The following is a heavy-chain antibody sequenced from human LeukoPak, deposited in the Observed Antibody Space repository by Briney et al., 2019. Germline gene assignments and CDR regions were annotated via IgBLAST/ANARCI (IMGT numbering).Heavy chain of an antibody. Sequence: ASVKVSCKASGGTFSSYAISWVRQAPGQGLEWMGIINPSGGSTSYAQKFQGRVTMTRDMSTSTVYMELSSLRSEDTAVYYCARDYYDSSGYYYSRLYYWGQGTLVTVSS. CDR1: GGTFSSYA. CDR2: INPSGGST. J-gene: IGHJ4*02. V-gene: IGHV1-46*01. D-gene: IGHD3-22*01. CDR3: ARDYYDSSGYYYSRLYY.